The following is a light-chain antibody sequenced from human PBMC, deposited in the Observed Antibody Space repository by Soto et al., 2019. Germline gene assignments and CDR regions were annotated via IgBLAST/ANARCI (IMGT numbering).Light chain of an antibody. CDR1: SSNIGSNY. J-gene: IGLJ1*01. Sequence: SVLTQPPSASGTPGQGVTISCSGSSSNIGSNYVYWYQQLPGTAPKLLIYNNNQRPSGVPDRFSASKSGTSASPAIRGLRSDDEADYYCSSWDGSLSGYVFGAGTKVTVL. CDR3: SSWDGSLSGYV. CDR2: NNN. V-gene: IGLV1-47*02.